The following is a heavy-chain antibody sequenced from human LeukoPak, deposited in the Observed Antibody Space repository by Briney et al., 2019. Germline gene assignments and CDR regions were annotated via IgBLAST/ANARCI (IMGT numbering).Heavy chain of an antibody. CDR1: GFTFSTYA. CDR2: ISHDGGDK. Sequence: AGGSLRLSCAASGFTFSTYAIHWVRQAPGKGLDWVAVISHDGGDKYYADSVKGRFTISRDNSKNTLSLQMNSLRPEDTAVYYCARGVRLRFPFDYWGQGTTVTVSS. V-gene: IGHV3-30*04. CDR3: ARGVRLRFPFDY. D-gene: IGHD5-12*01. J-gene: IGHJ4*02.